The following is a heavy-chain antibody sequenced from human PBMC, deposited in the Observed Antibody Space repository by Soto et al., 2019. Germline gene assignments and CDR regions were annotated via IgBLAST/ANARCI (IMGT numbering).Heavy chain of an antibody. D-gene: IGHD1-26*01. CDR1: GFSFSTYA. CDR3: AKTASGSNYWSRDS. V-gene: IGHV3-23*01. Sequence: GGSLRLSCAASGFSFSTYALSWVRQAPGKGLEWVSAISGSGDSTFYADSVRGRFTISRDNSKNTLYLQMNGLRAEDTAIYYCAKTASGSNYWSRDSWGQGTQVTVSS. J-gene: IGHJ4*02. CDR2: ISGSGDST.